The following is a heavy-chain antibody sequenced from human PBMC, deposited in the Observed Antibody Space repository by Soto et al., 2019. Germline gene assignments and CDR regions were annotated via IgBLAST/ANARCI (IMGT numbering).Heavy chain of an antibody. CDR1: GGSISSYY. J-gene: IGHJ5*02. Sequence: PWETLSLTCTVSGGSISSYYWSWIRQPPGKGLEWIGYIYYSGSTNYNPSLKSRVTISVDTSKNQFSLKLSSVTAADTAVYYCARGGNYDLTAGWFDPWGQGTLVTVSS. CDR3: ARGGNYDLTAGWFDP. CDR2: IYYSGST. D-gene: IGHD3-3*01. V-gene: IGHV4-59*01.